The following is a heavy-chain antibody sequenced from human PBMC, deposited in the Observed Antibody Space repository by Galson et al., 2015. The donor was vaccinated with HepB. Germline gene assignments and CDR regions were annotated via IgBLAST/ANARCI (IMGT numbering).Heavy chain of an antibody. Sequence: SLRLSCAASGFTFGDYFMSWIRQAPGKGLQWVSYISSNSNFTDYAGSVRGRFTISRDNAKNSLFLQMNSLRVEDTAVYYCARQVRPGLGATAYWGQGTLVTVSS. J-gene: IGHJ4*02. CDR1: GFTFGDYF. CDR2: ISSNSNFT. CDR3: ARQVRPGLGATAY. D-gene: IGHD1-26*01. V-gene: IGHV3-11*06.